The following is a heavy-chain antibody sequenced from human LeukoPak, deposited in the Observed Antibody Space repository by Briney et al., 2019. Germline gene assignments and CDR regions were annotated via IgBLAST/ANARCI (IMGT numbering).Heavy chain of an antibody. Sequence: GRSLRLSCAASGFTFSSNAMHWVRQAPGKGLEWVAVISDDGSNKNYADSVKGRFTISRDNSKNMIYLQMNSLRAEDTAVYYCARDHGILVVVPAAISMEYWGQGTLVTVSS. V-gene: IGHV3-30-3*01. CDR3: ARDHGILVVVPAAISMEY. CDR1: GFTFSSNA. J-gene: IGHJ4*02. CDR2: ISDDGSNK. D-gene: IGHD2-2*02.